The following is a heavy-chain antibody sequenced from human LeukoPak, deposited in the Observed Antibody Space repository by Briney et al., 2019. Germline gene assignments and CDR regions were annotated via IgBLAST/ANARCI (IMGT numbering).Heavy chain of an antibody. CDR1: GYSFTSYW. J-gene: IGHJ3*02. Sequence: GESLKISCKGSGYSFTSYWIGWVRQMPGKGLEWMGIIYPGDSDTRYSPSFQGQVTISADKSISTAYLQWSSLKASDTAMYYCARHTAVPAAIDAFDIWGQGTMATVSS. CDR2: IYPGDSDT. V-gene: IGHV5-51*01. CDR3: ARHTAVPAAIDAFDI. D-gene: IGHD2-2*01.